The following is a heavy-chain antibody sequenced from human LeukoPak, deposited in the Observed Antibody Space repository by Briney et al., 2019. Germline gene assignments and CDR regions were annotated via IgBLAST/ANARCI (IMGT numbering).Heavy chain of an antibody. CDR2: ISAYNGNT. V-gene: IGHV1-18*01. D-gene: IGHD6-13*01. CDR1: GYTFTSYG. Sequence: GASVKVSCKASGYTFTSYGISWVRQAPGQGLEWMGWISAYNGNTNYAQKLQGRVTMTTDTSTSTAYMELRSLRSDDTAVYYCARVIRGIAAAGNWFDPWGQGTLVTVSS. J-gene: IGHJ5*02. CDR3: ARVIRGIAAAGNWFDP.